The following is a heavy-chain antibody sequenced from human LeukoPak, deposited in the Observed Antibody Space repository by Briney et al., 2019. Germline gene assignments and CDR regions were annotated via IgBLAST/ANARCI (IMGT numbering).Heavy chain of an antibody. Sequence: PSETLSLTCTVSGGSISSYYWSWIRQPPGKGLEWIGYIYYRGSTNYNPFLKSRVTISVDTSKNQFSLRLSSVTAADTAVYYCARGGDYYASGTYYAFDPWGQGTLVTVSS. CDR1: GGSISSYY. D-gene: IGHD3-10*01. V-gene: IGHV4-59*01. J-gene: IGHJ5*02. CDR3: ARGGDYYASGTYYAFDP. CDR2: IYYRGST.